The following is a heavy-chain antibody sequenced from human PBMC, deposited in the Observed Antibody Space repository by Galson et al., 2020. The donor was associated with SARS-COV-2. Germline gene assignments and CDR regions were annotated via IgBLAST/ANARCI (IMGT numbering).Heavy chain of an antibody. Sequence: SETLSLTCAVYGGSFTDYYWSWSWIRQPPGQGLEWIGEINHSGYSGRSKYSPSLENRATISIDTSKNQFSLKLDSVTAADTAVYYCARANLGDFTFYNEYYLDGWGKGTTVTVSS. D-gene: IGHD2-21*02. CDR3: ARANLGDFTFYNEYYLDG. J-gene: IGHJ6*03. CDR2: INHSGYSGRS. V-gene: IGHV4-34*01. CDR1: GGSFTDYY.